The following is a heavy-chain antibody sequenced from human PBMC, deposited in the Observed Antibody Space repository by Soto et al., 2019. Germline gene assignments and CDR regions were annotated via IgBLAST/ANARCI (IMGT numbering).Heavy chain of an antibody. CDR1: GSSISSDSSY. V-gene: IGHV4-39*01. D-gene: IGHD1-1*01. Sequence: PSETLSLTCTVSGSSISSDSSYWDWIRQPPGKGLEWIGNIYYSGTTYYNPSLKSRVTMSVDTSKDQFSLKLSSVTAADTAVYYCARRYGYSFDYWGQGTLVTVSS. CDR2: IYYSGTT. CDR3: ARRYGYSFDY. J-gene: IGHJ4*02.